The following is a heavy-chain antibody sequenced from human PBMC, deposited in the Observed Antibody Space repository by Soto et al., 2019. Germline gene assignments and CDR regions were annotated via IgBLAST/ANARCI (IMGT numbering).Heavy chain of an antibody. D-gene: IGHD3-22*01. J-gene: IGHJ4*02. CDR1: GFTFSSYA. V-gene: IGHV3-30-3*01. CDR3: ARDPGYYDSSGYLDY. CDR2: ISYDGSNK. Sequence: PGGSLRLSCAASGFTFSSYAMHWVRQAPGKGLGWVAVISYDGSNKYYADSVKGRFTISRDNSKNTLYLQMNSLRAEDTAVYYCARDPGYYDSSGYLDYWGQGTLVTVSS.